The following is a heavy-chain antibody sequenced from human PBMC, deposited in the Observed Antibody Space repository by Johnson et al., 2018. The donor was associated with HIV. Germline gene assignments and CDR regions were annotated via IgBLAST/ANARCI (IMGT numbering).Heavy chain of an antibody. J-gene: IGHJ3*01. V-gene: IGHV3-30*03. CDR1: GFTFSSYG. Sequence: QVQLVESGGGLIQPGRSLRLSCAASGFTFSSYGMHWVRQAPGKGLEWVAVISYDGSNKYYADSVKGRFTISRDNSKNTLYLQMNNLRVEDTAVYYCASEVEYSILGGVWGQGTMVTVSS. CDR2: ISYDGSNK. D-gene: IGHD6-6*01. CDR3: ASEVEYSILGGV.